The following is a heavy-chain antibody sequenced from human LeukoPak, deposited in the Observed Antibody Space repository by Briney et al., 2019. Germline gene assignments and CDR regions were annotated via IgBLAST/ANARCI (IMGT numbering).Heavy chain of an antibody. CDR3: ARNSYYDFRSGYYSYGMDV. V-gene: IGHV4-59*08. CDR2: IYYSGST. J-gene: IGHJ6*02. CDR1: GGSISSYY. D-gene: IGHD3-3*01. Sequence: SETLSLTCTVSGGSISSYYWSWIRQPPGKGLEWIGYIYYSGSTNYNPSLKSRVTISVDTSKNQFSLKLSSVTAADTAVYYCARNSYYDFRSGYYSYGMDVWGQGTTVTVSS.